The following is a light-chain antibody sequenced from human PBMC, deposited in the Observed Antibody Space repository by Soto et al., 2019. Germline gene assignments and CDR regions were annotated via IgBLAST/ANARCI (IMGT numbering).Light chain of an antibody. V-gene: IGLV7-46*01. CDR2: DTS. CDR3: LHSPGV. J-gene: IGLJ1*01. CDR1: TGTVTSGHY. Sequence: QTVVTQEPSLTVSPGGTVTLTCGSSTGTVTSGHYPYWFQQKPGQAPRTLIYDTSNKHSWTPARFSGSLLGGKAALTLSGAQPEDEAEYYCLHSPGVFGTGTKLTVL.